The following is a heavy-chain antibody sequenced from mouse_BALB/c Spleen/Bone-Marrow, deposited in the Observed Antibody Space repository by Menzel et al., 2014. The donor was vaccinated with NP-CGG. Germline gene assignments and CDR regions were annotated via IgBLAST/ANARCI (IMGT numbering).Heavy chain of an antibody. CDR3: ARRIYSDYDEAMDY. CDR2: INPNNGGT. D-gene: IGHD2-4*01. V-gene: IGHV1-18*01. Sequence: EVHLHQFGPELVKPGVSVKLSCKTSGYTFTEYTIHWVKQSHGKSLEWIGGINPNNGGTSYNQKFKGKATLTVDKSSNTAYMELRILTSEDSAVYFGARRIYSDYDEAMDYWCKGTSGTVSS. J-gene: IGHJ4*01. CDR1: GYTFTEYT.